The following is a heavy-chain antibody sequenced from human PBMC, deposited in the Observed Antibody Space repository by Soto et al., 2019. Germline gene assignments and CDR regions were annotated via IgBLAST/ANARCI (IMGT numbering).Heavy chain of an antibody. CDR2: TIPIFGTA. Sequence: SVKVSCKASGGTFSSYAISWVRQAPGQGLEWMGGTIPIFGTANYAQKFQGRVTITADRSTSTAYMELSSLRSEDTAVYYCARGRMTGYLYYYYGMDVWGQGTTVTVSS. V-gene: IGHV1-69*06. D-gene: IGHD3-9*01. CDR1: GGTFSSYA. J-gene: IGHJ6*02. CDR3: ARGRMTGYLYYYYGMDV.